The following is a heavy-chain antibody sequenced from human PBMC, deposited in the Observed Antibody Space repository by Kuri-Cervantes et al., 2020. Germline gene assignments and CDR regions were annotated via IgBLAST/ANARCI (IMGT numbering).Heavy chain of an antibody. V-gene: IGHV1-2*04. Sequence: ASVKVSCKASGYTFTGYYMHWVRQAPGQGLEWMGWINPNSGGTNYAQKFQGWVTMTRDTSISTAYMELSRLRSDDTAVYYCARGGTYDYIWGSYRNDGFDIWGQGTMVTVSS. CDR1: GYTFTGYY. D-gene: IGHD3-16*02. J-gene: IGHJ3*02. CDR3: ARGGTYDYIWGSYRNDGFDI. CDR2: INPNSGGT.